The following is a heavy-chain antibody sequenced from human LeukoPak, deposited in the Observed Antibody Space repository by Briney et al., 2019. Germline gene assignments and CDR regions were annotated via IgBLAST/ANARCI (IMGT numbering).Heavy chain of an antibody. CDR1: GLTFSTSR. CDR3: ATYTPGNYPYDY. J-gene: IGHJ4*02. CDR2: SGTSGDT. Sequence: GGSLRRSCAASGLTFSTSRMNWVRLAPGKRLEWVSTSGTSGDTYYADSVKGRFTISRDNSKSTLSLQMANLRVEDTAVYYCATYTPGNYPYDYWGQGTLVTVSP. D-gene: IGHD3-22*01. V-gene: IGHV3-23*01.